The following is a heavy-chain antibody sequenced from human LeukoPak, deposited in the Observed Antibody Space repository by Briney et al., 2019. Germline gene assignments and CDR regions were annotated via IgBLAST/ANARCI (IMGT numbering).Heavy chain of an antibody. J-gene: IGHJ3*02. CDR1: GASLSGYY. V-gene: IGHV4-34*01. CDR2: INHGGFT. CDR3: ARSHLWPSGTFDI. Sequence: SETLSLTCAVSGASLSGYYWSWIRQSPGKGLEWIGEINHGGFTNYNPSLKSRVNISVDTSRNQIALRLSSLTAADTAVYFCARSHLWPSGTFDIWGQGTVVAVSS. D-gene: IGHD5-18*01.